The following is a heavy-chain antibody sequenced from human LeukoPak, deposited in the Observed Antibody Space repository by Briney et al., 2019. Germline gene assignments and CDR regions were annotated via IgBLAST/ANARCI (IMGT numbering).Heavy chain of an antibody. CDR3: AKAGAYCGGACYSRYFDY. Sequence: GGSLRLSCAASGFTFSSYAMSWVRQAPGKGLEWVSAISGSGGSTYHADSVKGRFTISRDNSKHTLHLQMNSLRAEDTAVYYCAKAGAYCGGACYSRYFDYWGQGTLVTVSS. CDR2: ISGSGGST. J-gene: IGHJ4*02. CDR1: GFTFSSYA. V-gene: IGHV3-23*01. D-gene: IGHD2-21*02.